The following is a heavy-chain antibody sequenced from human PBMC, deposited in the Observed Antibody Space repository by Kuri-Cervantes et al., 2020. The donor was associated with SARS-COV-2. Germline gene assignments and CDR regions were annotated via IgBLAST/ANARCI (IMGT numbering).Heavy chain of an antibody. CDR2: ISGSGGST. J-gene: IGHJ6*02. V-gene: IGHV3-23*01. Sequence: LSLTCSASGFTLSSYAMSWVRQAPGKGLEWVSAISGSGGSTYYADSVKGRFTISRDNSKNTLYLQMNSLRAEDTAVYYCAKAAEGVDTAMVPQEYYYYYYGMDVWGQGTTVTVSS. CDR3: AKAAEGVDTAMVPQEYYYYYYGMDV. D-gene: IGHD5-18*01. CDR1: GFTLSSYA.